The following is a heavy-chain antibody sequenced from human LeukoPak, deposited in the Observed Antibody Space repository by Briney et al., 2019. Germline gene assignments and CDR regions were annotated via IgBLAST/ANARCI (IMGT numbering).Heavy chain of an antibody. J-gene: IGHJ6*02. V-gene: IGHV4-59*01. CDR2: IYYSGST. D-gene: IGHD6-13*01. CDR3: VRDSRYGSGWFEDGLDF. CDR1: GGSINNYY. Sequence: SETLSLTCTVSGGSINNYYWSWIRQPPGKGLEWIGYIYYSGSTNYNPSLKSRVTISVDTSKNQFSLKVNSVTAADTAVYYCVRDSRYGSGWFEDGLDFWGQGTTVTVSS.